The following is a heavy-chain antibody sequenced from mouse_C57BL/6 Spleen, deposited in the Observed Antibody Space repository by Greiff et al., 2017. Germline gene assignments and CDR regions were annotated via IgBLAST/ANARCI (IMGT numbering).Heavy chain of an antibody. V-gene: IGHV1-82*01. J-gene: IGHJ3*01. D-gene: IGHD3-2*02. CDR3: ARNGAAQAWFAY. Sequence: QVQLQQSGPELVKPGASVKISCKASGYAFSSSWMNWVKQRPGKGLEWIGRIYPGDGDTNYNGKFKGKATLTADKSSSTAYMQLSSLTSEDSAFYFCARNGAAQAWFAYWGQGTLLTVSA. CDR1: GYAFSSSW. CDR2: IYPGDGDT.